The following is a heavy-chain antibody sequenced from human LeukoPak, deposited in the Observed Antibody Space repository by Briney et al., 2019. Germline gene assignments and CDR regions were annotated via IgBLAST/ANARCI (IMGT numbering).Heavy chain of an antibody. CDR2: IYTSGST. CDR3: ARVAEYYYGSGSYYSLFDY. D-gene: IGHD3-10*01. CDR1: GGSISSYY. J-gene: IGHJ4*02. V-gene: IGHV4-4*07. Sequence: SETLSLTCTVSGGSISSYYWSWIRQPAGKGLEWIGRIYTSGSTNYNPSLKSRVTISVDTSKNQFSLKLSSVTAADTAVYYCARVAEYYYGSGSYYSLFDYWGQGTLVTVSS.